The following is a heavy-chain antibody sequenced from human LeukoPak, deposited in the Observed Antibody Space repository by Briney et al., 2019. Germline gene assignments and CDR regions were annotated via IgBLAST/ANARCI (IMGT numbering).Heavy chain of an antibody. D-gene: IGHD3-10*01. J-gene: IGHJ4*02. Sequence: PSETLSLTCTVSGGSISSYYWSWIRQPPGKGLKWIGYIYYSGSTNYNPSLKSRVTISVDTSKNQFSLKLSSVTAADTAVYYCARGGGYYGSGSYLHWGQGTLVTVSS. V-gene: IGHV4-59*01. CDR2: IYYSGST. CDR3: ARGGGYYGSGSYLH. CDR1: GGSISSYY.